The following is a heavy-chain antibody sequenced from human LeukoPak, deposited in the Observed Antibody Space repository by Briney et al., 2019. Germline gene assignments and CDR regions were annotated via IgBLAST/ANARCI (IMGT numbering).Heavy chain of an antibody. CDR2: INPNSGGT. J-gene: IGHJ4*02. Sequence: ASVKVSCEASGYTFTGYYMHWVRQAPGQGLEWMGWINPNSGGTIYAQKFQGRVTMTEDTSTDTAYMELSSLRSEDTAVYYCATDQSSGWLATREFDYWGQGTLVTVSS. CDR1: GYTFTGYY. CDR3: ATDQSSGWLATREFDY. V-gene: IGHV1-2*02. D-gene: IGHD6-19*01.